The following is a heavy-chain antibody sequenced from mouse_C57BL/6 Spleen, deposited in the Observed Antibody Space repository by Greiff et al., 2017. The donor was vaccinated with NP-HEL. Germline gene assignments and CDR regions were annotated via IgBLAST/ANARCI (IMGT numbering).Heavy chain of an antibody. CDR1: GFNIKDDY. D-gene: IGHD4-1*01. Sequence: EVHLVESGAELVRPGASVKLSCTASGFNIKDDYMHWVKQRPEQGLEWIGWIDPENGDTEYASKFQGKATITADTSSNTAYLQLSSLTSEDTAVYYCTTLTGTDFDYWGQGTTLTVSS. CDR3: TTLTGTDFDY. CDR2: IDPENGDT. V-gene: IGHV14-4*01. J-gene: IGHJ2*01.